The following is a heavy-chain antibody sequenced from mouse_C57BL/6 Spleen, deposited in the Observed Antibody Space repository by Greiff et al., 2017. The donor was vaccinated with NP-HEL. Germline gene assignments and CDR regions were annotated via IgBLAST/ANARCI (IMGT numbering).Heavy chain of an antibody. Sequence: EVKVEESGEGLVKPGGSLKLSCAASGFTFSSYAMSWVRQTPEKRLEWVAYISSGGDYIYYADTVKGRFTISRDNARNTLYLQMSSLKSEDTAMYYCTRDGYDWYFDVWGTGTTVTVSS. CDR3: TRDGYDWYFDV. V-gene: IGHV5-9-1*02. CDR1: GFTFSSYA. CDR2: ISSGGDYI. D-gene: IGHD2-2*01. J-gene: IGHJ1*03.